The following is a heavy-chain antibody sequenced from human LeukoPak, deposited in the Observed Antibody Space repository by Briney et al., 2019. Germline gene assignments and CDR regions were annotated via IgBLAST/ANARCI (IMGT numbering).Heavy chain of an antibody. Sequence: SETLSLTCTVSGGSISSYYWSWIRQPPGKGLEWIGYIYYSGSTYYNPSLKSRVTISVDTSKNQFSLKLSSVTAADTAVYYCARNYDSSGYYEGWGQGTLVIVSS. V-gene: IGHV4-59*12. D-gene: IGHD3-22*01. CDR1: GGSISSYY. CDR2: IYYSGST. CDR3: ARNYDSSGYYEG. J-gene: IGHJ4*02.